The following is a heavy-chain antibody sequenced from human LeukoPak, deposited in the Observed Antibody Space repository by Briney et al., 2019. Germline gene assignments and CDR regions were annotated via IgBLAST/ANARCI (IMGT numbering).Heavy chain of an antibody. D-gene: IGHD1-1*01. CDR2: IYSGGTT. V-gene: IGHV3-53*01. CDR1: GFTVSTNY. CDR3: AKVDYWSPENYFDS. Sequence: PGGSLRLSCAASGFTVSTNYMNWVRQAPGKGLEWVSIIYSGGTTYYADSVKGRFTISRDNSKNTLYLQMNSLRAEDTAVYYCAKVDYWSPENYFDSWGQGTLVTVSS. J-gene: IGHJ4*02.